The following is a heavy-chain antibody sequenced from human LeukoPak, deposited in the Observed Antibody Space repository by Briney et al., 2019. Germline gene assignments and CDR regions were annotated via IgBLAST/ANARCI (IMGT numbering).Heavy chain of an antibody. Sequence: PGGSLRLSCAASGFTFSSYWMHWVRQAPGKGLVWVSRINTDGSSTSYADSVKGRFTISRDNAKNTLYLQMNSLRAEDTAVYYCAKQIGEGYYFDYWGQGTLVTVSS. V-gene: IGHV3-74*01. CDR2: INTDGSST. J-gene: IGHJ4*02. CDR1: GFTFSSYW. CDR3: AKQIGEGYYFDY.